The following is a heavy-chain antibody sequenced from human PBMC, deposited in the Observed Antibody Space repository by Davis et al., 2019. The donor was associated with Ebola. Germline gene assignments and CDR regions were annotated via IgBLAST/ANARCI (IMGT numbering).Heavy chain of an antibody. CDR2: ISYDGSNK. CDR3: ARELAGTPALDY. V-gene: IGHV3-30*14. J-gene: IGHJ4*02. CDR1: GFTFSSYA. Sequence: GESLKISCAASGFTFSSYAMHWVRQAPGKGLEWVAVISYDGSNKYYADSVKGRFTISRDNSKNTLYFQMNSLRAEDTAVYYCARELAGTPALDYWGQGTLVTVSS. D-gene: IGHD6-19*01.